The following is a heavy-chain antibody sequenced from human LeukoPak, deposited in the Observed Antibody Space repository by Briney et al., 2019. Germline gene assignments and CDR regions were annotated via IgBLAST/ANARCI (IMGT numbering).Heavy chain of an antibody. J-gene: IGHJ4*02. Sequence: PGGSLRLSCAASGFTFSSYSMNWVRQAPGKGLEWVSSISSSSYIYYADSVKGRFTISRDNAKNSLYLQMNSLRAEDTAVYYCARDPPSVVVVAATRPDYWGQGTLVTVSS. CDR2: ISSSSYI. CDR1: GFTFSSYS. D-gene: IGHD2-15*01. V-gene: IGHV3-21*01. CDR3: ARDPPSVVVVAATRPDY.